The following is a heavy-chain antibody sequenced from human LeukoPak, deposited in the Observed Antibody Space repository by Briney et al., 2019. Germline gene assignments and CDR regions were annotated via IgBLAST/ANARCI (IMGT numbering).Heavy chain of an antibody. CDR1: GFTFSSYE. CDR3: ARDLASNTGWEFDY. J-gene: IGHJ4*02. Sequence: GGSLRLSCAASGFTFSSYEMNWVRQAPGKGLEWVSYISSSGSTIYYADSVKGRFTISRDNSKNTLYLQMNSLRAEDTAVYYCARDLASNTGWEFDYWGQGTLVTVSS. CDR2: ISSSGSTI. V-gene: IGHV3-48*03. D-gene: IGHD6-19*01.